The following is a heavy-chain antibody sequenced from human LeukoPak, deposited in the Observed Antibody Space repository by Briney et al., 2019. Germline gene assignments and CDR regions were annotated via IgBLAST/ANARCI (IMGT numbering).Heavy chain of an antibody. V-gene: IGHV3-48*03. Sequence: GGSLRLSRAPTGFTLSGFEMNCVRPAPGGGVECVSYLSSRGSALYYAAPVKGRFTISRVNTRSPLYLKSSSLSGEDTAVDYCASHDYWGQGTLVTVSS. CDR1: GFTLSGFE. CDR3: ASHDY. J-gene: IGHJ4*02. CDR2: LSSRGSAL.